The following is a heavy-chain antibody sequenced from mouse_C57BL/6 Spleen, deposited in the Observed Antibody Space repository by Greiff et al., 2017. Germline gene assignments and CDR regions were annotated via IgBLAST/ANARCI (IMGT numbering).Heavy chain of an antibody. CDR1: GFNITDYY. CDR2: IDPEDGDT. J-gene: IGHJ4*01. D-gene: IGHD3-2*02. CDR3: TTEGTAQAPLGMDD. V-gene: IGHV14-1*01. Sequence: EVQLQQSGAELVRPGASVKLSCTASGFNITDYYMHWVKQRPERGLEWIGRIDPEDGDTEYASKFQGKATLTVDTSSNTAYLQLSSLTSEDAAVYYCTTEGTAQAPLGMDDWGQGTSVTVSS.